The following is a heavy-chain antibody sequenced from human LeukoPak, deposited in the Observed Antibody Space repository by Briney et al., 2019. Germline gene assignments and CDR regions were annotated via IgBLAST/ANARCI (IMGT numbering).Heavy chain of an antibody. V-gene: IGHV1-3*01. CDR2: INAGNGNT. CDR3: ARDIGSGWLNYFDY. Sequence: ASVKVSCKASGYTFTGYYMHWVRQAPGQRLEWMGWINAGNGNTKYSQKFQGRVTITRDTSASTAYMELSSLRSEDTAVYYCARDIGSGWLNYFDYWGQGTLVTVSS. J-gene: IGHJ4*02. D-gene: IGHD6-19*01. CDR1: GYTFTGYY.